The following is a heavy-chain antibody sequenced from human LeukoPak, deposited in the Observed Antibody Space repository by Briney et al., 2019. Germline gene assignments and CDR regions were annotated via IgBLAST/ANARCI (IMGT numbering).Heavy chain of an antibody. CDR1: GFTFSSYA. CDR2: ISGSGGST. V-gene: IGHV3-23*01. Sequence: PGGSLRLSCAASGFTFSSYAMSWVRQAPGKGLEWVSAISGSGGSTYYADSVKGRVTISRDNARKSLYLQMNSLRAEDTAVYYCARDYHYYYMDVWGKGTTVIVSS. J-gene: IGHJ6*03. CDR3: ARDYHYYYMDV.